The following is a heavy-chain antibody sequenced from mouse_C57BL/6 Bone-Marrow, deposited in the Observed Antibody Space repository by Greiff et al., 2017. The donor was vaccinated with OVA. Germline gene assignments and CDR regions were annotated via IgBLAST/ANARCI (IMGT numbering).Heavy chain of an antibody. CDR3: TTSYGLYFDY. D-gene: IGHD1-1*02. CDR2: IDPENGDT. Sequence: EVQGVESGAELVRPGASVKLSCTASGFNIKDDYMHWVKQRPEQGLEWIGWIDPENGDTEYASKFQGKATITADTSSNTAYLQLSSLTSEDTAVYYCTTSYGLYFDYWGQGTTLTVSS. J-gene: IGHJ2*01. V-gene: IGHV14-4*01. CDR1: GFNIKDDY.